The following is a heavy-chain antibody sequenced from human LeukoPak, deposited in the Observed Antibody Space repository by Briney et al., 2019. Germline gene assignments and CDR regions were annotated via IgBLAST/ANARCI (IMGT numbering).Heavy chain of an antibody. D-gene: IGHD2-15*01. CDR1: GFTFSSYS. CDR2: ISGSGGNT. CDR3: AKGGYCSGGSYFYALDV. J-gene: IGHJ6*04. Sequence: PGGSLRLSCAASGFTFSSYSINWVRQAPGKGLEWVSAISGSGGNTYYADSEKGRFTISRDNSKNTLYLQMNSLRAEDTAVYYCAKGGYCSGGSYFYALDVWGKGTTVTISS. V-gene: IGHV3-23*01.